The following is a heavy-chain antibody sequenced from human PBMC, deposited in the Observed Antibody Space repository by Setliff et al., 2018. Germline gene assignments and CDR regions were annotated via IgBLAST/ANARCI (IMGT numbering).Heavy chain of an antibody. CDR2: IYTRGST. J-gene: IGHJ5*02. CDR1: GGSISEPNYY. Sequence: SETLSLTCTVSGGSISEPNYYWSWIRQPVGKGLEWIGHIYTRGSTNYNPSLRTRVSISVDTSKNHFSLRLSSVTAADTAVYYCARQGLDTGRTRWWFDPWGQGTLVTVSS. CDR3: ARQGLDTGRTRWWFDP. V-gene: IGHV4-61*09. D-gene: IGHD5-18*01.